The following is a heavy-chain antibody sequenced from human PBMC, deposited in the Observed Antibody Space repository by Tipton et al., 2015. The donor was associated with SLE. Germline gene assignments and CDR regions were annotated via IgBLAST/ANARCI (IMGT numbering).Heavy chain of an antibody. D-gene: IGHD2-21*01. CDR3: ARLALEYCGGNCYSGAFDL. CDR2: IYYTGST. J-gene: IGHJ3*01. CDR1: GDSISSYSPY. V-gene: IGHV4-39*06. Sequence: TLSLTCTVSGDSISSYSPYWGWLRPPPGKGLEWIGNIYYTGSTYYIPSLRRRATISVDTSTNQLSLKLTSVTAADTAEYYCARLALEYCGGNCYSGAFDLWGQGTMVTVSS.